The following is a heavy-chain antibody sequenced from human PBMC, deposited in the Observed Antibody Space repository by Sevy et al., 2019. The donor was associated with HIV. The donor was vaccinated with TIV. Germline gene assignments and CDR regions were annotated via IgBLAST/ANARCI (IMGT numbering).Heavy chain of an antibody. CDR3: AKATYDFWSGPIDY. J-gene: IGHJ4*02. CDR2: ISGSGGST. CDR1: GFTFSSYA. D-gene: IGHD3-3*01. Sequence: GGSLRLSCAASGFTFSSYAMSWVRQAPGKGLEWVSAISGSGGSTYYADSVKGRFTISRDNSKNTLYLQMNSLRAEDTAVYYCAKATYDFWSGPIDYWGQGTLGTVPS. V-gene: IGHV3-23*01.